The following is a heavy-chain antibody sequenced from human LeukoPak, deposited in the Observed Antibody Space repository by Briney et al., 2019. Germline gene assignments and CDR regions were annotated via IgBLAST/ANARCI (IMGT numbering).Heavy chain of an antibody. D-gene: IGHD3-16*02. CDR2: IVVGSGST. V-gene: IGHV1-58*02. J-gene: IGHJ3*02. Sequence: SVKVSCKASGFTFTNSAMQWVRQARGQPLEWIGWIVVGSGSTNYAQKFQGRVTITRDMSTTIAYMELSSLRSEDTAVYYCVAEDDYVWKSYRSLDILGQGTMVTVSS. CDR1: GFTFTNSA. CDR3: VAEDDYVWKSYRSLDI.